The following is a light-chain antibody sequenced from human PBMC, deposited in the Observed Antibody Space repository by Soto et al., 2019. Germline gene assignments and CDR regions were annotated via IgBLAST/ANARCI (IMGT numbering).Light chain of an antibody. CDR1: QSISTK. CDR2: GAS. J-gene: IGKJ1*01. Sequence: IVMTQSPATLSVSPGERATLSCRASQSISTKLAWYQQKPGQAPRLLMYGASTRATGVPARFRGSGSGTDFTLTISALQSEDFAVYYCQHYNNWPPWTFGQGTKVDIK. V-gene: IGKV3-15*01. CDR3: QHYNNWPPWT.